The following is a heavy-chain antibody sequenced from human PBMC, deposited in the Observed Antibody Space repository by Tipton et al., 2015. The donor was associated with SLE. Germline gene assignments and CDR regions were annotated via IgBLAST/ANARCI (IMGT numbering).Heavy chain of an antibody. J-gene: IGHJ4*02. Sequence: TLSLTCAVYGGSFSGYYWSWIRQPPGKGLEWIGEINHSGSTNYNPSLKSRATISVDTSKNQFSLKLSSVTAADTAVYYCASKSAVVPAAISSLDFDYWGQGTLVTVSS. CDR1: GGSFSGYY. D-gene: IGHD2-2*02. CDR3: ASKSAVVPAAISSLDFDY. CDR2: INHSGST. V-gene: IGHV4-34*01.